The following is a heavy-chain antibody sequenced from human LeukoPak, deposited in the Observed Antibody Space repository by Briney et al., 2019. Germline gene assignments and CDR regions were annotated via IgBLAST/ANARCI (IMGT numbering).Heavy chain of an antibody. CDR2: IYSGGTT. J-gene: IGHJ3*02. V-gene: IGHV3-66*01. CDR3: ARRNAHSSAWHPGTFDI. Sequence: GGSLRLSCAASGFTVSSNYMNWVRQAPGKGLEWVSIIYSGGTTYYADSVKGRFTISRDNSKNTLYLQMNSLRVEDTAVYYCARRNAHSSAWHPGTFDIWGQGTMVTVSS. D-gene: IGHD6-25*01. CDR1: GFTVSSNY.